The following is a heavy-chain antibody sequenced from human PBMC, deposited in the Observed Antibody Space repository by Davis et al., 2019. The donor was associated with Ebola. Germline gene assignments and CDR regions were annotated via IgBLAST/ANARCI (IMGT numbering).Heavy chain of an antibody. J-gene: IGHJ4*02. D-gene: IGHD3-10*01. CDR3: AKARRDYPSPGSYDY. CDR2: INNSGGTK. CDR1: GFTFSIYW. V-gene: IGHV3-23*01. Sequence: GESLKISCAASGFTFSIYWMHWVRQVPGKGLEWVAGINNSGGTKYYADSVKGRFTISRDNSKNTLYLQINSLRAEDTAVYYCAKARRDYPSPGSYDYWGQGTLVTVSS.